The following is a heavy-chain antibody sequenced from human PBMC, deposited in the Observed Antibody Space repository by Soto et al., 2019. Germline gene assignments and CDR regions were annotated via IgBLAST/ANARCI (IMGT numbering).Heavy chain of an antibody. J-gene: IGHJ4*01. CDR3: ARELAAADY. CDR1: GYIFINYY. CDR2: INPNGGST. D-gene: IGHD6-13*01. Sequence: QVHLVQSGAEVKKPGASVKVSCKASGYIFINYYIHSVRQAPVQWLEWIGIINPNGGSTNYAQKFRGRVTMARDTSTSTVYMDLSSRRSDDTAVYYCARELAAADYWGHGTLVTVSS. V-gene: IGHV1-46*01.